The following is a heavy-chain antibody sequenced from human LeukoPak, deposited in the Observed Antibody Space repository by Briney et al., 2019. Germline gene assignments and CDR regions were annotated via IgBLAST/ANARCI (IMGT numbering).Heavy chain of an antibody. Sequence: GASVKVSCKASGYTFTSYGISWVRQAPGQGLEWMGRIIPILGIANYAQKFQGRVTITADKSTSTAYMELSSLRSEDTAVYYCASPREGLLLTYYYYGMDVWGQGTLVTVSS. CDR3: ASPREGLLLTYYYYGMDV. CDR1: GYTFTSYG. V-gene: IGHV1-69*04. CDR2: IIPILGIA. D-gene: IGHD2-15*01. J-gene: IGHJ6*02.